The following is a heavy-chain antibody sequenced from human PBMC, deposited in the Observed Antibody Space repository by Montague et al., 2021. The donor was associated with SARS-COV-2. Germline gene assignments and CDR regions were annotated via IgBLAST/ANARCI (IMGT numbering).Heavy chain of an antibody. J-gene: IGHJ3*02. D-gene: IGHD6-19*01. V-gene: IGHV4-59*01. CDR3: ARGSGWRGNAFDI. Sequence: SETLSLTCTASGGSISSYYWSWIRQPPGKGLEWIGYIYYSGSTNYNPSXRSRVTISVDTSKNQFSLKLRSVTAADTAVYYCARGSGWRGNAFDIWGQGKMVTVSS. CDR1: GGSISSYY. CDR2: IYYSGST.